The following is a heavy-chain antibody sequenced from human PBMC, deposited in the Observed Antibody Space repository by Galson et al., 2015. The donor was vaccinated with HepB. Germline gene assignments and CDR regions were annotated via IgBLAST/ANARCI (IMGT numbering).Heavy chain of an antibody. CDR1: GFTFSGYA. CDR3: ATGYCSGGSCYDY. CDR2: ISGSGGST. V-gene: IGHV3-23*01. Sequence: SLRLSCAASGFTFSGYAMSWVRQAPGKGLEWVSAISGSGGSTYYADSVKGRFTISRDNSKNTLYLQMNSLRAEDTAVYYCATGYCSGGSCYDYWGQGTLVTVSS. D-gene: IGHD2-15*01. J-gene: IGHJ4*02.